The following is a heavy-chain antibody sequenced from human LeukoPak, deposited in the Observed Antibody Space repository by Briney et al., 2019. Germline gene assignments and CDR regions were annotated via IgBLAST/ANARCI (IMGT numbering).Heavy chain of an antibody. CDR3: ARTPYSSSWYVYYYYYMDV. V-gene: IGHV3-7*01. CDR2: IKQDGSEK. D-gene: IGHD6-13*01. CDR1: GFTSSSSW. J-gene: IGHJ6*03. Sequence: GGSLRLSCAAPGFTSSSSWMSWVRQAPRKGLEWVANIKQDGSEKYYVDSVKGRFTISRDNAKNSLYLQMNSLRAEDTAVYYCARTPYSSSWYVYYYYYMDVWGKGTTVTVSS.